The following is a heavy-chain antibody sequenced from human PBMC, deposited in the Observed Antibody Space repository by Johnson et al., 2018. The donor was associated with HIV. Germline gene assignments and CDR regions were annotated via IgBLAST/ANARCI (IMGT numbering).Heavy chain of an antibody. V-gene: IGHV3-33*06. D-gene: IGHD3-22*01. Sequence: QVQLVESGGGVVQPGRSLRLSCAASGFTFSSYGMHWVRQGPGKGLEWVAGIWYDGSKKYYADSVQGRFTIARDNSKNTLYLQMNSLRAEDTAVYYCAKESYYYDSSGYKIRGAFDIWGQGTMVTVSS. J-gene: IGHJ3*02. CDR3: AKESYYYDSSGYKIRGAFDI. CDR1: GFTFSSYG. CDR2: IWYDGSKK.